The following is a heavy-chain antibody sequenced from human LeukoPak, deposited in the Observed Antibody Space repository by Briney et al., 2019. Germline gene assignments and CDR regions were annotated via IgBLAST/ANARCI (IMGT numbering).Heavy chain of an antibody. Sequence: PGGSLRLSCAAYGFTFSSYGMHWVRQAPGKGLEWVAVIWYDGSNKYYADSVKGRFTISRDNSKNTLYLQMNSLRAEDTAVYYCARDPGDYGDKRAHDAFDIWGQGTMVTVSS. V-gene: IGHV3-33*01. CDR2: IWYDGSNK. J-gene: IGHJ3*02. D-gene: IGHD4-17*01. CDR1: GFTFSSYG. CDR3: ARDPGDYGDKRAHDAFDI.